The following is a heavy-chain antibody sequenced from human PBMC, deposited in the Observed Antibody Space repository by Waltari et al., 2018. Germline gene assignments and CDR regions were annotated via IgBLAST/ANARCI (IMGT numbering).Heavy chain of an antibody. CDR3: ARVVGATQLDY. CDR2: ISSSSSTI. J-gene: IGHJ4*02. Sequence: EVQLVESGGGLVQPGGSLRLSCAASGFTFSSYSMNWVRQAPGKGLAWVSYISSSSSTIYYADSVKGRFTISRDNAKNSLYLQMNSLRAEDTAVYYCARVVGATQLDYWGQGTLVTVSS. V-gene: IGHV3-48*04. CDR1: GFTFSSYS. D-gene: IGHD1-26*01.